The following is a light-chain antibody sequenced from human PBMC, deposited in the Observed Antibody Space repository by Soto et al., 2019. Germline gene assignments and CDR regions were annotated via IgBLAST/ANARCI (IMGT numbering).Light chain of an antibody. CDR3: QQYNSYPWT. J-gene: IGKJ1*01. CDR2: DAS. V-gene: IGKV1-5*01. Sequence: DIQMTQSPSTLSASVGDRVTMTCRASQSISSWLAWYQRKPGKAPKLLIYDASSLESGVPSRFSGSGSGTEFTLAISSLQPDDFATYYCQQYNSYPWTFGQGTKVDI. CDR1: QSISSW.